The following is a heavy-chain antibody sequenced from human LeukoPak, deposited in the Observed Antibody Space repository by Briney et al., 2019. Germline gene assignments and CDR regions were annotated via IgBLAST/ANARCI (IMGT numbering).Heavy chain of an antibody. CDR1: GGSIRSNSYY. D-gene: IGHD5-12*01. V-gene: IGHV4-61*05. J-gene: IGHJ4*02. Sequence: SETLSLTCTVSGGSIRSNSYYWGWIRQPPGKGLEWIGNMFYSGSTNYNPSLKSRVTISVDTSKNQFSLKLSSVTAADTAVYYCARTASGYDSQYFDYWGQGTLVTVSS. CDR2: MFYSGST. CDR3: ARTASGYDSQYFDY.